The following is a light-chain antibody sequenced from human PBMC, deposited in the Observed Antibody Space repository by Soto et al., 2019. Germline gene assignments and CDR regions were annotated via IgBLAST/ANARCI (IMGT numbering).Light chain of an antibody. CDR2: DNN. Sequence: QSVLTQSRSVSAAPGQKVTISCSGSSSNIGNNYVSWYQQLPGTAPKLLIYDNNKRPSGIPDRFSGSKSGTSGTLDITGLQTGDEADYYCATWDGSLPGEVFGGGTQLTVL. V-gene: IGLV1-51*01. CDR3: ATWDGSLPGEV. CDR1: SSNIGNNY. J-gene: IGLJ2*01.